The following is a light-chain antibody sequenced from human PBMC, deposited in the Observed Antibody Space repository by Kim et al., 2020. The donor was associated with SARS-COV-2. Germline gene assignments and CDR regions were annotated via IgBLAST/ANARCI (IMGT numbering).Light chain of an antibody. CDR2: DNI. CDR3: QSYDNSLSGYV. Sequence: QSVLTQPPSVSGAQGQRVTISCTGSSSNIGAGFDVHWYQQLPGTAPKLLIYDNINRPSGVPDRFYGSKSGTSASLAITGLQAQDEADYYCQSYDNSLSGYVFGTGTKVTVL. CDR1: SSNIGAGFD. V-gene: IGLV1-40*01. J-gene: IGLJ1*01.